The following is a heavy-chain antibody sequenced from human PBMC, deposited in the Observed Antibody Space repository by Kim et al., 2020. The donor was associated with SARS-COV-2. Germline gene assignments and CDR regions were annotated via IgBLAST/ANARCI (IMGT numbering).Heavy chain of an antibody. J-gene: IGHJ2*01. V-gene: IGHV3-72*01. CDR2: SRHKAYSYTT. D-gene: IGHD3-10*01. CDR1: GFIFSDHY. CDR3: VRGKNYGEWQPDL. Sequence: GGSLRLSCAASGFIFSDHYMDWVCQAPGKGLEWVGRSRHKAYSYTTEYAASVKGRFTISRDDSKNSVYLQMNSLKTEDTAVYHCVRGKNYGEWQPDLWGRGTLVIVSS.